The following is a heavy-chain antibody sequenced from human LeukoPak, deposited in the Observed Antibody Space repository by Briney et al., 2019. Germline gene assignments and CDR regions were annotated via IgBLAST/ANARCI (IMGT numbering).Heavy chain of an antibody. J-gene: IGHJ2*01. Sequence: GGSLRLSCAASGFTFSSYGMRWVRQAPGKGLEWVAFIRYDGSNKYYADSVKGRFTISRDNSKNTLYLQMNSLRAEDTAVYYCAKQALGPWYFDLWGRGTLVTVSS. CDR3: AKQALGPWYFDL. CDR1: GFTFSSYG. V-gene: IGHV3-30*02. D-gene: IGHD7-27*01. CDR2: IRYDGSNK.